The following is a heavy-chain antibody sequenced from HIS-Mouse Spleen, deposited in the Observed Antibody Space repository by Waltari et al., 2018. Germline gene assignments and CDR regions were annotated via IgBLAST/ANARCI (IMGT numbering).Heavy chain of an antibody. CDR3: AREIPYSSSWYDWYFDL. CDR1: GGSISSSSYY. Sequence: QLQLQESGPGLVKPSETLSLTCTVSGGSISSSSYYWGWIRQPPGKGLAWIGSIYYHGSTYYNPSLKSRVTISVDTSKNQFSLKLSSVTAADTAVYYCAREIPYSSSWYDWYFDLWGRGTLVTVSS. CDR2: IYYHGST. V-gene: IGHV4-39*07. D-gene: IGHD6-13*01. J-gene: IGHJ2*01.